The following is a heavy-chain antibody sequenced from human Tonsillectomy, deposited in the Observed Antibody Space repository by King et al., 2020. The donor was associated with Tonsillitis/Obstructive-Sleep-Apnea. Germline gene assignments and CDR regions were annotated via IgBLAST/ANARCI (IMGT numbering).Heavy chain of an antibody. V-gene: IGHV1-69*09. J-gene: IGHJ4*02. Sequence: QLVQSGAEVKKPGSSVQVSCKASGGTFSSHAINWVRQAPGRGLEWMGRIIPILHITNYAQNFQGRVTITADIFTSTAYMEVSSLRSEDTAVYYCARDAGYCSSTTCYKPLDYWGQGTLVTVSS. D-gene: IGHD2-2*02. CDR3: ARDAGYCSSTTCYKPLDY. CDR2: IIPILHIT. CDR1: GGTFSSHA.